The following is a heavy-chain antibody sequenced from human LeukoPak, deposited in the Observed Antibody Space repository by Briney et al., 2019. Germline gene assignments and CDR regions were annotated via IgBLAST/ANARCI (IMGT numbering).Heavy chain of an antibody. D-gene: IGHD3-3*01. CDR3: AKAYDFWSGRYFDY. CDR1: GFTFSSYW. V-gene: IGHV3-23*01. J-gene: IGHJ4*02. CDR2: ISGSGGST. Sequence: PGGSLRLSCAASGFTFSSYWMSWVRQAPGKGLEWVSAISGSGGSTYYADSVKGRFTISRDNSKNTLYLQMNSLRAEDTAVYYCAKAYDFWSGRYFDYWGQGTLVTVSS.